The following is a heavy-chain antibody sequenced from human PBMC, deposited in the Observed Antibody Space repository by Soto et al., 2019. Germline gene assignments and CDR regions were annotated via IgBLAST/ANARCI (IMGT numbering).Heavy chain of an antibody. Sequence: QVQLVESGGGVVQPGRSLRLSCAASGFTFSSYGMHWVRQAPGKGLEWVAVISYDGSNKYYADSVKGRFTISRDNSKNTLSLQMNSLRAEDTAVYYCAKDRSQYDIPTFIADYWGQGTLVTVSS. D-gene: IGHD2-15*01. CDR3: AKDRSQYDIPTFIADY. CDR1: GFTFSSYG. V-gene: IGHV3-30*18. J-gene: IGHJ4*02. CDR2: ISYDGSNK.